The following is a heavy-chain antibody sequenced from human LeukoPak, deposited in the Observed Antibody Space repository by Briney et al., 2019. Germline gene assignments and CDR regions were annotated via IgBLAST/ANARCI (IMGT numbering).Heavy chain of an antibody. CDR1: RFTVSSSY. J-gene: IGHJ4*02. D-gene: IGHD2-15*01. CDR3: YREVVSIPSYFDS. Sequence: GGSLRLSCAASRFTVSSSYMYWVRPAPGKGLERGSFFYRGDSTYYAESVRGRVTISIYNYKNTMYLLMNSLIPEDTAVYYCYREVVSIPSYFDSWGQGTLVTVSS. CDR2: FYRGDST. V-gene: IGHV3-53*01.